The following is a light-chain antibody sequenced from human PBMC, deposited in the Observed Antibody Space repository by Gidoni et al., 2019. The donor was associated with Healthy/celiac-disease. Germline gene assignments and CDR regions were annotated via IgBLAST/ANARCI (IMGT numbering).Light chain of an antibody. J-gene: IGLJ1*01. CDR2: GTS. Sequence: QTLLTQPPSVSGTPGQRLTISCTGISANIGAGYDVHWYQQLPGTAPKLLIYGTSHRPSGVPDRFSGSKSGTSASLSITGLQAEDEADYYCQSYDSSLSGPVFGTGTKVTVL. CDR1: SANIGAGYD. V-gene: IGLV1-40*01. CDR3: QSYDSSLSGPV.